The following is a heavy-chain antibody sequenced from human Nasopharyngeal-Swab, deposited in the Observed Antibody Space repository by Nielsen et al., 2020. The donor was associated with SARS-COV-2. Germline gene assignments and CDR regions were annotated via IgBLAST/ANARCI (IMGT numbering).Heavy chain of an antibody. CDR3: ARDFDLSSGYDV. J-gene: IGHJ4*02. V-gene: IGHV5-51*04. CDR2: IYPADSDT. CDR1: GFFYTNYW. D-gene: IGHD3-3*01. Sequence: GASLKISCEGSGFFYTNYWIAWVRQVPGKGLEWLGIIYPADSDTRYNPSFQGQVTISADKPIRTAYLQWKSLKASDSAMYYCARDFDLSSGYDVWGQGTLVTVSS.